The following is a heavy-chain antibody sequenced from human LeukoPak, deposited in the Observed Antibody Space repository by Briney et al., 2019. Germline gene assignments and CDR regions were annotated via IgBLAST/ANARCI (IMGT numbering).Heavy chain of an antibody. J-gene: IGHJ4*02. Sequence: SETLSLTCAASGGSISSGGYSWSWIRQPPGKGLVWIGYINHSGSTYSNPSLKSRVTITVDRSKTQFSLKLSSVTAADTAVYYCARLKAVAGFFDYWGQGTLVTVPS. CDR2: INHSGST. D-gene: IGHD6-19*01. V-gene: IGHV4-30-2*01. CDR3: ARLKAVAGFFDY. CDR1: GGSISSGGYS.